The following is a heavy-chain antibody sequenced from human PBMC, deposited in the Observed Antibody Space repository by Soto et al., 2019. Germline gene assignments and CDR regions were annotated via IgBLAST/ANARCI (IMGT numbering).Heavy chain of an antibody. D-gene: IGHD3-10*01. J-gene: IGHJ6*03. CDR3: AKAAVLLWFGEPRKRGYYYYMDV. Sequence: EVQLLESGGGLVQPGGSLRLSCAASGFTFSSYAMSWVRQAPGKGLEWVSAISGSGGSTYYADSVKGRFTISRDNSKNKLYLQMNSLRAEDTAVYYCAKAAVLLWFGEPRKRGYYYYMDVWGKGTTVTVSS. CDR2: ISGSGGST. CDR1: GFTFSSYA. V-gene: IGHV3-23*01.